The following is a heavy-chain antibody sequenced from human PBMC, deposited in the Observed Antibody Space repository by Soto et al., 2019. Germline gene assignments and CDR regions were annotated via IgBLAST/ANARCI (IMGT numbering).Heavy chain of an antibody. J-gene: IGHJ4*02. V-gene: IGHV1-69*02. CDR2: VNPILSLS. CDR3: ATSYGSGYRAFDY. CDR1: GDTFSFYS. Sequence: QVQLVQSGAEVKRPGSSVKVSCKASGDTFSFYSINWVRQAPGLGLEWMGRVNPILSLSNYAQRFQGRVRMPADKSTSTAYMVISSLRSEDTAIYYCATSYGSGYRAFDYWGQGAQVIVSS. D-gene: IGHD3-10*01.